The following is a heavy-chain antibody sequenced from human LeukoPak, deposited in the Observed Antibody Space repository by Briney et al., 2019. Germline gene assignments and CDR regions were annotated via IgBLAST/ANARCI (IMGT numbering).Heavy chain of an antibody. CDR3: ARDYDILTGYTANLDV. Sequence: GASVTVSCKASGYTFTSYGISWVRQAPGQGLEWVGWIIAYNGNTNYAQKLQGRVTMTTDTSTSTAYMELRSLRSDDTAVYYCARDYDILTGYTANLDVWGKGTTVTVPS. CDR2: IIAYNGNT. CDR1: GYTFTSYG. D-gene: IGHD3-9*01. J-gene: IGHJ6*04. V-gene: IGHV1-18*01.